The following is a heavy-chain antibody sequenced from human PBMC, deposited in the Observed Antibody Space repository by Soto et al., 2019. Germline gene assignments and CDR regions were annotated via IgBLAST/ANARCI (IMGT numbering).Heavy chain of an antibody. CDR2: IYYSGST. CDR1: GGSISSGGYY. CDR3: AREYMDYYDSSGYLLDP. Sequence: SETLSLTCTVSGGSISSGGYYWSWIRQHPGKGLEWIGYIYYSGSTYYNPSLKSRVTISVDTSKNQFSLKLSSVTAADTAVYYCAREYMDYYDSSGYLLDPWGQRTLVTVSS. J-gene: IGHJ5*02. D-gene: IGHD3-22*01. V-gene: IGHV4-31*03.